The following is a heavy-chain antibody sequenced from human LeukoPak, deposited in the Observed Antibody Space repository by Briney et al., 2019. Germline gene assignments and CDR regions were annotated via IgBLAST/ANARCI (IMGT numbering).Heavy chain of an antibody. D-gene: IGHD1-26*01. J-gene: IGHJ4*02. CDR1: GGTFSSYA. CDR2: IIPIFGTA. V-gene: IGHV1-69*13. CDR3: ARGIEGAREDYFDY. Sequence: ASVKVSCKASGGTFSSYAISWVRQAPGQGLEWMGGIIPIFGTANYAQKFQGRVTITADESTSTAYMELSSLRSEDTAVYYCARGIEGAREDYFDYWGQGTLVTVSS.